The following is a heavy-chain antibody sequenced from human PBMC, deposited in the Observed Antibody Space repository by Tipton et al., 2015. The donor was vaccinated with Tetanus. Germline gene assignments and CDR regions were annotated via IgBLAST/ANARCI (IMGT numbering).Heavy chain of an antibody. J-gene: IGHJ5*02. Sequence: TLSLTCAVYGGSFSGYYWSWIRQPPGKGLEWIGEINHSGDTNYNPSLKSRVTISVDTSKNQFSLKLSSVTAADTAVYYCARGIMVRGVSRFDPWGQGTLVTVSS. CDR1: GGSFSGYY. CDR2: INHSGDT. V-gene: IGHV4-34*01. CDR3: ARGIMVRGVSRFDP. D-gene: IGHD3-10*01.